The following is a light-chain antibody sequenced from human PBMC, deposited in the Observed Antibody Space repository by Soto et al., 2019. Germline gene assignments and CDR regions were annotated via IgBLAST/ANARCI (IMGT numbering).Light chain of an antibody. CDR2: GAS. CDR1: QSVSSSY. Sequence: ELVLTQSPGTLSLSPGGRATLSCRASQSVSSSYLAWYQQKPGQAPRLLIYGASSRATGIPDRFSGSGSGTDFTLTISRLEPEDFAVYYCQHYGSSHSNTFGQGTRLEIK. J-gene: IGKJ5*01. V-gene: IGKV3-20*01. CDR3: QHYGSSHSNT.